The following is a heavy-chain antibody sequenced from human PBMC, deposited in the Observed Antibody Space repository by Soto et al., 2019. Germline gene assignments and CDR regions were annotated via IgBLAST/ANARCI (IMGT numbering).Heavy chain of an antibody. CDR1: GESVSTNTAT. V-gene: IGHV6-1*01. D-gene: IGHD6-6*01. CDR3: ARGPSPLAY. J-gene: IGHJ4*02. Sequence: SQTLSLTCDISGESVSTNTATWDWIRQSPSRGLEWLGRTYYRSRWYSDYAGSVKRRITINADTSKNQFSLHLNSVTPQDTAVYYCARGPSPLAYWGRGTVVTVSS. CDR2: TYYRSRWYS.